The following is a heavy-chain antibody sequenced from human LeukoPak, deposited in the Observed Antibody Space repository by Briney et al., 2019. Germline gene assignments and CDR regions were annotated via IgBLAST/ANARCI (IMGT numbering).Heavy chain of an antibody. Sequence: GGSLRLSCAASGFTFTTYWMTWVRQAPGKGLEWVSYISSSGSTIYYADSAKGRFTISRDNAKNSLYLQMNSLRAEDTAVYYCARQRGDILTGYYMPRGFDYWGQGTLVTVPS. D-gene: IGHD3-9*01. V-gene: IGHV3-48*03. CDR1: GFTFTTYW. J-gene: IGHJ4*02. CDR3: ARQRGDILTGYYMPRGFDY. CDR2: ISSSGSTI.